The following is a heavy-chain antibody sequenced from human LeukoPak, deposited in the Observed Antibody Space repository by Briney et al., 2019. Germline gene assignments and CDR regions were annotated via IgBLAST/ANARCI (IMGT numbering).Heavy chain of an antibody. CDR3: ARGDSITMVRVPGYFDY. D-gene: IGHD3-10*01. V-gene: IGHV1-3*01. Sequence: GSVKVSCKASGYTFTSYAMHWVRQAPGQRLEWMGWINAGNGNTKYSQKFQGRVTITRDTSASTAYMELSSLRSEDTAVYYCARGDSITMVRVPGYFDYWGQGTLVTVSS. CDR2: INAGNGNT. J-gene: IGHJ4*02. CDR1: GYTFTSYA.